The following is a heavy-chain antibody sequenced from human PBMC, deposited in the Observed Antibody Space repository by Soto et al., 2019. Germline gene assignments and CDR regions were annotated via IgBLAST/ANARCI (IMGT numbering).Heavy chain of an antibody. CDR2: IYYSGST. CDR1: GGSISSYY. V-gene: IGHV4-59*01. D-gene: IGHD2-15*01. Sequence: SETLSLTCTVSGGSISSYYWSWIRQPPGKGLEWIGYIYYSGSTNYNPSLKSRVTISVDTSKNQFSLKLSSVTAADTAVYYCARGREYCSGGSCYLRYYYYYYMDVWGKGTTVTSP. CDR3: ARGREYCSGGSCYLRYYYYYYMDV. J-gene: IGHJ6*03.